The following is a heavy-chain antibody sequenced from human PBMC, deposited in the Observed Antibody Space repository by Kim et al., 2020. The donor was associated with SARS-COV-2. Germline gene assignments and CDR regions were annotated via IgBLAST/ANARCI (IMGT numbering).Heavy chain of an antibody. CDR3: ARRNNYYYYGMDV. J-gene: IGHJ6*02. V-gene: IGHV4-39*01. Sequence: YNPALKSRVTISVDTSKNQFSLKLSSVTAADTAVYYCARRNNYYYYGMDVWGQGTTVTVSS.